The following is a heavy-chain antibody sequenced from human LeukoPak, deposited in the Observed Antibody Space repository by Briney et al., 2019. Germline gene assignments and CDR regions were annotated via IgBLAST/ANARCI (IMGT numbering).Heavy chain of an antibody. D-gene: IGHD2-21*01. CDR3: ARVQARYCGGDCYSSHYYYYGMDV. J-gene: IGHJ6*02. CDR1: GYTFTSYD. Sequence: ASVKVSCKASGYTFTSYDINWVRQATGQGLEWMGWINPNSGNTGYAQKFQGRVTMTRNTSISTAYMELSSLRSEDTAVYYCARVQARYCGGDCYSSHYYYYGMDVWGQGTTVTVSS. CDR2: INPNSGNT. V-gene: IGHV1-8*01.